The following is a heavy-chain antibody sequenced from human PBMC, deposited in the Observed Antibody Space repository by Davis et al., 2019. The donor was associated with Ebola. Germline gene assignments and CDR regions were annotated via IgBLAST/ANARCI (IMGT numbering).Heavy chain of an antibody. J-gene: IGHJ4*02. CDR2: ISSNGGST. Sequence: GESLRLACAASRFTFSTDAMHWGRQAPGKGLEYVSAISSNGGSTYHANSVKGRFTISRDNSKNTLYLQMGSLRAEDMAVYYCARVDHGYDYWIQGTLVTVSS. CDR1: RFTFSTDA. D-gene: IGHD2-2*03. V-gene: IGHV3-64*01. CDR3: ARVDHGYDY.